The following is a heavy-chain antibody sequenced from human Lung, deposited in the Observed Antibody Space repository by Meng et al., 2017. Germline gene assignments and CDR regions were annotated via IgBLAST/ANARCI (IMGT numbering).Heavy chain of an antibody. V-gene: IGHV3-23*01. CDR1: GFRFSNYA. Sequence: EVQLLESGGDLVQPGGSLRLSCAGSGFRFSNYAMSWFRQAPGKGPEWVSAISDNGGSTYYRDSVKGRFTMSRDNSKNTLYLQMNSLRAEDTAVYYCAIDRGYSSSTFVDHWGQGTLVTVSS. CDR3: AIDRGYSSSTFVDH. CDR2: ISDNGGST. J-gene: IGHJ4*02. D-gene: IGHD6-6*01.